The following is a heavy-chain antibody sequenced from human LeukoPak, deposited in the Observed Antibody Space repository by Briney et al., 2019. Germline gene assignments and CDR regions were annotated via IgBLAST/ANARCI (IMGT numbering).Heavy chain of an antibody. CDR1: GFTFSTYD. V-gene: IGHV3-13*05. CDR3: ARGRNYGGSSRSYYPGMDV. Sequence: GGSLRLSCAASGFTFSTYDMNWVRQDPGKGLEWLSLINSAGDPYYSGSVKGRFTISRENAKNSLYLQMNSLRAGDTAIYYCARGRNYGGSSRSYYPGMDVWGQGTTVTVSS. D-gene: IGHD4-23*01. J-gene: IGHJ6*02. CDR2: INSAGDP.